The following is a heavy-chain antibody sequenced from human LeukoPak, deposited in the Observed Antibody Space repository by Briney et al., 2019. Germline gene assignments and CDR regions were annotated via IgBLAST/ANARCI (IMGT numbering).Heavy chain of an antibody. CDR1: GGSISRGSYY. D-gene: IGHD6-19*01. Sequence: SQTLSLTCTVSGGSISRGSYYWSWIRQPAGKGLEWIGRIYTSGSTNYNPSLKSRVTISVDTSKNQFSLKLRSVTAADTAVYYCARYSGWYGSDYWGQGTLVTVSS. CDR3: ARYSGWYGSDY. CDR2: IYTSGST. V-gene: IGHV4-61*02. J-gene: IGHJ4*02.